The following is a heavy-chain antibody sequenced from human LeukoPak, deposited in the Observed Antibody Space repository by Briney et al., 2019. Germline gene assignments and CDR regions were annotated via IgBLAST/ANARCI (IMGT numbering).Heavy chain of an antibody. CDR3: ARVVTMVRGPGFDP. D-gene: IGHD3-10*01. Sequence: ASVKVSCKASGYTFTGYYMHWVRQAPGQGLEWMGWINPNSGGTNYAQKFQGRVTMTRDTSISTAYMELCRLRSDDTAVYYCARVVTMVRGPGFDPWGQGTLVTVSS. J-gene: IGHJ5*02. CDR2: INPNSGGT. V-gene: IGHV1-2*02. CDR1: GYTFTGYY.